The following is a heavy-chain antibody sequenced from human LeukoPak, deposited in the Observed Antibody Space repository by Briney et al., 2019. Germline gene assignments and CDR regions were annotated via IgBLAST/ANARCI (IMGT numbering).Heavy chain of an antibody. CDR1: GYSISSGYY. J-gene: IGHJ4*02. Sequence: SETLSLTCTVSGYSISSGYYWGWIRQPPGKGLEWIGSIYHSGSTYYNPSLKSRVAISVDTYKNQFSLKLSSVTAADTAVYYCARLDYWGQGTLVTVSS. CDR2: IYHSGST. V-gene: IGHV4-38-2*02. CDR3: ARLDY.